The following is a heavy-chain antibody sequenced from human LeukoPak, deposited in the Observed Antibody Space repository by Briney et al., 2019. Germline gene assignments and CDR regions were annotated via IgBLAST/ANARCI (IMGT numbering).Heavy chain of an antibody. CDR3: ARDYGGGGSYFDY. V-gene: IGHV4-30-2*01. CDR1: GGSISSDGYC. Sequence: SQTLSLTCAVSGGSISSDGYCWSWIRQPLGKGLEWIGYIYHSGSSYYNPSLRSRVTISVDRSRNQFSLKLNSVTAADTAVYYCARDYGGGGSYFDYWGQGILVTVSS. D-gene: IGHD1-26*01. CDR2: IYHSGSS. J-gene: IGHJ4*02.